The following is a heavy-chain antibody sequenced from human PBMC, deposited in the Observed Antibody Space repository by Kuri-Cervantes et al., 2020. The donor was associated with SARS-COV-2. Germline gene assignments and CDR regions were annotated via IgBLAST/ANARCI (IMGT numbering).Heavy chain of an antibody. V-gene: IGHV3-23*01. Sequence: GESPKISCTASGFTFNTYNMKWVRQAPGEGLEWVSAISGSGGSTYYADSVKGRFTISRDNSKNTLYLQMNSLRAEDTAVYYCAKDSRIKYNWNSAAPYYFDYWGQGTLVTVSS. CDR2: ISGSGGST. J-gene: IGHJ4*02. CDR1: GFTFNTYN. D-gene: IGHD1-7*01. CDR3: AKDSRIKYNWNSAAPYYFDY.